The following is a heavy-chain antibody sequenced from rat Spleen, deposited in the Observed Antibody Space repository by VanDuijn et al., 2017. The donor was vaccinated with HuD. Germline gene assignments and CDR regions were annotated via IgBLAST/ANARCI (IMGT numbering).Heavy chain of an antibody. CDR2: INTGGGNT. D-gene: IGHD5-1*01. Sequence: EVRLVESGGGLVRPGRSLKLSCVVSGFTYSNYYMAWVRQAPTKGLEWVASINTGGGNTYYRGSVKGRFTISRDNAKSTLYLQMDSLRSEDTATYYCVRLLGAPDWYFDFWGPGTMVTVSS. CDR3: VRLLGAPDWYFDF. J-gene: IGHJ1*01. V-gene: IGHV5-25*01. CDR1: GFTYSNYY.